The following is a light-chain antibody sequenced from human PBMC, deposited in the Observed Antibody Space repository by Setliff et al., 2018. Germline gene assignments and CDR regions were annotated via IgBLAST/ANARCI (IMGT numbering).Light chain of an antibody. Sequence: SALAQPASVSGSPGQSITISCSGTSSDVGSYDLVSWYQQHPGKAPKLIIYNVSGRPSGVSHRFSGSKSDNTASLTISGLQAEDEADYYCNAYTSRSTYVFGSGTKVTVL. CDR1: SSDVGSYDL. CDR2: NVS. V-gene: IGLV2-14*03. J-gene: IGLJ1*01. CDR3: NAYTSRSTYV.